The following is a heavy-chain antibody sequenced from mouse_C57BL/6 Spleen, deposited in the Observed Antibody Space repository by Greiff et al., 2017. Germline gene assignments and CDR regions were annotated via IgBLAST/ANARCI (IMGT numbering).Heavy chain of an antibody. D-gene: IGHD2-4*01. V-gene: IGHV1-39*01. J-gene: IGHJ3*01. CDR2: INPNYGTT. Sequence: VQLQQPGPELVKPGASVKISCKASGYSFTDYNMNWVKQSHGKSLEWIGVINPNYGTTSYNQKFKGKATLTVDQSSSTAYMQLNSLTSDDTAVYYCARSRYYDYDWFAYWGQGTLVTVSA. CDR1: GYSFTDYN. CDR3: ARSRYYDYDWFAY.